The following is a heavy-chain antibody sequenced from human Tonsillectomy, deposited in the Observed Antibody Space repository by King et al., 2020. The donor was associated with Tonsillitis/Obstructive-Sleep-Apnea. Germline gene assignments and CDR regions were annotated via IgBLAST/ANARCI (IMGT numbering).Heavy chain of an antibody. Sequence: VQLQQWGAGLLKPSETLSRTCAVYGGSFSGYYWSWIRQPPGKGLEWIGEINHSGSTNYNPSLKSRVTISVDTSKNQFSLKLSSVTAADTAVYYCASFPVAGGWFDPWGQGTLVTVSS. CDR1: GGSFSGYY. D-gene: IGHD6-19*01. J-gene: IGHJ5*02. CDR2: INHSGST. CDR3: ASFPVAGGWFDP. V-gene: IGHV4-34*01.